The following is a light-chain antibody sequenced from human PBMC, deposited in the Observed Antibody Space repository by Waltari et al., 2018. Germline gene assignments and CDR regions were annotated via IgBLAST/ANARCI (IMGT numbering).Light chain of an antibody. CDR3: QSYDSPNHWV. CDR2: EDD. J-gene: IGLJ3*02. CDR1: SGSIASNY. V-gene: IGLV6-57*01. Sequence: NLMLTQPHSVSESPGNTVTISCTRSSGSIASNYVQWYQQPPGSSPTIAIYEDDQRPSGVPDRFSGSIDTSSNPASLTIAGLKTEDEADYYCQSYDSPNHWVFGGWTKLTVL.